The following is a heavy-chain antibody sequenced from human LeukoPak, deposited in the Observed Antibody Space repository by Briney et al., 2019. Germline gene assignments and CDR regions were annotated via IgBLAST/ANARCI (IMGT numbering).Heavy chain of an antibody. V-gene: IGHV1-18*01. Sequence: GASVKVSCKASGYTFTSYGISWVRQAPGQGLEWMGWISAYNGNTNYAQKLQGRVTMTTDTSTSTAYMELRSLRSDDTAVYYCARDAGIVVVPAARGGYYYYYMDVWGKGTTVTVSS. CDR1: GYTFTSYG. J-gene: IGHJ6*03. CDR2: ISAYNGNT. D-gene: IGHD2-2*01. CDR3: ARDAGIVVVPAARGGYYYYYMDV.